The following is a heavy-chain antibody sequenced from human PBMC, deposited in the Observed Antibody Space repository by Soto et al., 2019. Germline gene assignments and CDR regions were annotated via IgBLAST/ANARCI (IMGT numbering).Heavy chain of an antibody. Sequence: QVQLVQSGAEVKMPGSSVKVSCRASGDTFSSYTVNWLRQAPGRGLEWMGRMIPVLTTTDYAQKFRGRVTITADKSSNTVYMELTSLSSDDTAVYYCARRRYCGYDCYHKHYYGMDVWGHATTVTVAS. D-gene: IGHD2-21*02. CDR1: GDTFSSYT. J-gene: IGHJ6*02. CDR2: MIPVLTTT. CDR3: ARRRYCGYDCYHKHYYGMDV. V-gene: IGHV1-69*08.